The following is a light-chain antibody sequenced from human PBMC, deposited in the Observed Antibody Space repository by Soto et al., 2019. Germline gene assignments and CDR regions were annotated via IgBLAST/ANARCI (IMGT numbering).Light chain of an antibody. Sequence: IQMTQSPASLSASVGDRVTISCRASQGISNYLAWYQQKPGKAPQLLIYGATTLQSGVPSRFSGSGSGTDFTLTISSLQPEDFATYFCQQSYSTPPWTFGQGTKVDI. CDR2: GAT. CDR3: QQSYSTPPWT. V-gene: IGKV1-27*01. J-gene: IGKJ1*01. CDR1: QGISNY.